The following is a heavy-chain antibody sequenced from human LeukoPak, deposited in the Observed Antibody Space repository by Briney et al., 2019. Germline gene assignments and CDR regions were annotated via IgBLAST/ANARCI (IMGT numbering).Heavy chain of an antibody. V-gene: IGHV3-7*01. Sequence: PGGSLRLSCAASGFTFSNFWMTWVRHAPGKGLEWVANVKQDGSEKSCVDSVKGRFTISRDNAKNSLYLQMNSLRVEDTAVYYCARGRGDSSSWYFDYWGQGTLVTVSS. CDR1: GFTFSNFW. CDR3: ARGRGDSSSWYFDY. CDR2: VKQDGSEK. J-gene: IGHJ4*02. D-gene: IGHD6-13*01.